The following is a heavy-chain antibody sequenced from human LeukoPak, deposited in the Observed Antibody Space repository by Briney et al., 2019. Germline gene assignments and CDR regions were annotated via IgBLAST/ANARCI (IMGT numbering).Heavy chain of an antibody. CDR3: ARDSGVARTLDD. CDR2: IYYSGGT. Sequence: PSETLSLTCTVSGGSISSYYWTWLRQPPGKGLEWIGCIYYSGGTNYNSSLTRRVTISVDTTKNQFSLTLSSVTAADSAVYYCARDSGVARTLDDWGQGILVTVS. V-gene: IGHV4-59*01. J-gene: IGHJ4*02. D-gene: IGHD2-15*01. CDR1: GGSISSYY.